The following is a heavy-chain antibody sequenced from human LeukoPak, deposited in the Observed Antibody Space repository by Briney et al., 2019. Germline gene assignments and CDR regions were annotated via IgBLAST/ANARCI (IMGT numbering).Heavy chain of an antibody. D-gene: IGHD3-10*01. CDR3: ARDRKVYGSGSYLDDAFDI. J-gene: IGHJ3*02. CDR1: GFTFSSYS. V-gene: IGHV3-21*01. Sequence: GGSLRLSCAASGFTFSSYSMNWVRQAPGKGLEWVSSISRSSSYIYYADSVKDRFTISRDNSKNTLYLQMNSLRAEDTAVYYCARDRKVYGSGSYLDDAFDIWGQGTMVTVSS. CDR2: ISRSSSYI.